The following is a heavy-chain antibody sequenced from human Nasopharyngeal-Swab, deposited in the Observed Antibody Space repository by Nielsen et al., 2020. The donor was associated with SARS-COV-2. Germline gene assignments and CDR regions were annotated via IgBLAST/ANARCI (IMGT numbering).Heavy chain of an antibody. V-gene: IGHV3-11*04. CDR2: ISSVGSTT. CDR3: VRARRFYGDYNTEAVS. CDR1: GFTFSDFY. D-gene: IGHD4-17*01. J-gene: IGHJ5*02. Sequence: GESLKISCEASGFTFSDFYMSWLLQAPGKGLEWVSYISSVGSTTYYADSVKGRFTISRDNAKSSLYLQMNSLRDEDTAVYYCVRARRFYGDYNTEAVSWGQGTLVTVSS.